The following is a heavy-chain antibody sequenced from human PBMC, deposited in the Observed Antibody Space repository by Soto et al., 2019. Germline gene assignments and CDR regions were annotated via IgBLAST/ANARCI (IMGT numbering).Heavy chain of an antibody. CDR2: IIPIFGTA. D-gene: IGHD3-10*01. CDR1: GGTFSSYA. Sequence: SVKVSCKASGGTFSSYAISWVRQAPGQGLEWMGGIIPIFGTANYAQKLQGRVTITADKSTSTAYMELSSLRSEDTAVYYCARDRTVTTMVRGVITRGWFDPWGQGTLVTVSS. CDR3: ARDRTVTTMVRGVITRGWFDP. J-gene: IGHJ5*02. V-gene: IGHV1-69*06.